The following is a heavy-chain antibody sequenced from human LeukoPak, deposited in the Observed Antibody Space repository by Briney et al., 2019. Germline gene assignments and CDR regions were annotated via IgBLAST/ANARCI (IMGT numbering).Heavy chain of an antibody. V-gene: IGHV3-23*01. J-gene: IGHJ4*02. Sequence: GGSLRLSCAASGFAFSNYAMSWVRQAPGNGLEWVPSLSGGGDSRYYADSVMGRFTISRDNSKNTLYLQMNSLRAEDTAVYYCAKAVRSMVTGGGYFDSWGQGTLVTVSS. D-gene: IGHD3-10*01. CDR1: GFAFSNYA. CDR3: AKAVRSMVTGGGYFDS. CDR2: LSGGGDSR.